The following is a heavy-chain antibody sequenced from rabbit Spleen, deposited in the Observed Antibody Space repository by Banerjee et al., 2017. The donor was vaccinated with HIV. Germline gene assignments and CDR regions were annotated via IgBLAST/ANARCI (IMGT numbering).Heavy chain of an antibody. V-gene: IGHV1S43*01. CDR1: GFSFSSIYW. J-gene: IGHJ4*01. Sequence: QQQLEESGGGLVKPGGTLTLTCTASGFSFSSIYWICWVRQAPGKGLESIACIYTSSGSTWYASWVNGRFTISRSTSLNTVDLKMTSLTAADTATYFCARGSYADGYAGYAYATDFNLWGPGTLVTVS. CDR2: IYTSSGST. CDR3: ARGSYADGYAGYAYATDFNL. D-gene: IGHD6-1*01.